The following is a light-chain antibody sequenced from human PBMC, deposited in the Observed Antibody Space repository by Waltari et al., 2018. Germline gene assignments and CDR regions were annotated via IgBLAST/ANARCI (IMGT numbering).Light chain of an antibody. CDR2: GAS. J-gene: IGKJ5*01. CDR3: QQRSNWPPIT. Sequence: EIVVTQSPATLSVSPGDRAILTCRASQSISSNLAWFQQKPGQSPRLLIYGASARASGVPARFSGSGSGTEFTLTITSLQSEDFAVYYCQQRSNWPPITFGQGTRLEIK. V-gene: IGKV3-15*01. CDR1: QSISSN.